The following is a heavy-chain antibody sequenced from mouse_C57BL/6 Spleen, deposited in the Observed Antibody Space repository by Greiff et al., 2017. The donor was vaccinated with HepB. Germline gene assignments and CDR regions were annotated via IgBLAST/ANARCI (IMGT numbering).Heavy chain of an antibody. J-gene: IGHJ2*01. Sequence: QVQLKESGAELVKPGASVKISCKASGYAFSSYWMNWVKQRPGKGLEWIGQIYPGDGDTNYNGKFKGKATLTADKSSSTTSEDSAVYFCARYPYYFDYWGQGTTLTVSS. V-gene: IGHV1-80*01. CDR2: IYPGDGDT. CDR1: GYAFSSYW. CDR3: ARYPYYFDY.